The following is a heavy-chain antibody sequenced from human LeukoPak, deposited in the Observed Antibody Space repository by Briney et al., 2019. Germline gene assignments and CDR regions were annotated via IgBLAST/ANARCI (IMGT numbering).Heavy chain of an antibody. CDR2: INWNGGST. V-gene: IGHV3-20*04. Sequence: PGGSLRLSCAASGFTFDDYGMSWVRQAPGKGLEWVSGINWNGGSTGYADSVKGRFTISRDNAKNSLYLQMNSLRADDTAVYYCAREDTGYSYGYGPIDYWGQGTLVTVSS. D-gene: IGHD5-18*01. J-gene: IGHJ4*02. CDR3: AREDTGYSYGYGPIDY. CDR1: GFTFDDYG.